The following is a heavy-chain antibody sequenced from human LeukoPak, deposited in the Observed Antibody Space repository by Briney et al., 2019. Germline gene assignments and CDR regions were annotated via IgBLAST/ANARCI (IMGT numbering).Heavy chain of an antibody. CDR3: ARDIVVVPAAIFDP. Sequence: KPGGSLRLSCAASGFTFSDYYMSWIRQAPGKGLEWVSYISSSGSTIYYADSVKGRFTISRDNAKNSLYLQMNSLRAEDTAVYYCARDIVVVPAAIFDPWGQGTLVTVSS. V-gene: IGHV3-11*04. CDR2: ISSSGSTI. CDR1: GFTFSDYY. D-gene: IGHD2-2*02. J-gene: IGHJ5*02.